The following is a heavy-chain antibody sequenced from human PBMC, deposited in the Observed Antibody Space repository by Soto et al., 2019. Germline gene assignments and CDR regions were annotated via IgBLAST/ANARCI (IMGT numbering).Heavy chain of an antibody. CDR2: IIHSGIT. Sequence: QVQLQQWGAGLLKPSETLSLTCKVYGGSFSGYYWSWIRQPPGKGLEWIGEIIHSGITNYTPSLKSRVTISVDTSKNQFSLKLTSVTAADTAVYLCARGPTPYSSSWYPTWGQGTLVTAYS. J-gene: IGHJ4*02. D-gene: IGHD6-13*01. CDR1: GGSFSGYY. V-gene: IGHV4-34*01. CDR3: ARGPTPYSSSWYPT.